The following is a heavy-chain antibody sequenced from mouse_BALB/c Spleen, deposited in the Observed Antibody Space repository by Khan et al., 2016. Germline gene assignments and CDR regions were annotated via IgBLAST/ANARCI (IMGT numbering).Heavy chain of an antibody. D-gene: IGHD1-1*01. V-gene: IGHV14-3*02. CDR2: IDPANGNT. Sequence: VQLQQSGAELVKPGASVKLSGTASGFNIKDTYMPWVKQRPEQGLEWIGRIDPANGNTTYDPKFQGKATITADTSSNTAYLQLSSLTSEDTAVYYCASTVVADFDYWGQGTTLTVSS. CDR1: GFNIKDTY. J-gene: IGHJ2*01. CDR3: ASTVVADFDY.